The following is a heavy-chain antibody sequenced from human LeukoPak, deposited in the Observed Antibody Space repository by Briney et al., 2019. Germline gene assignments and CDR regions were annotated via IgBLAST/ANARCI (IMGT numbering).Heavy chain of an antibody. CDR2: FEPEEGEHGET. CDR1: GYSLSDLS. V-gene: IGHV1-24*01. D-gene: IGHD1-1*01. J-gene: IGHJ3*02. CDR3: ATDRLEIYSFHI. Sequence: GASVKVSCRVSGYSLSDLSIHWVRHVGVKGLEWMGGFEPEEGEHGETIFAQNFEDRLTLTEDTAADTAYMELASLTSEDTAVYYCATDRLEIYSFHIWGQGTMVTVSS.